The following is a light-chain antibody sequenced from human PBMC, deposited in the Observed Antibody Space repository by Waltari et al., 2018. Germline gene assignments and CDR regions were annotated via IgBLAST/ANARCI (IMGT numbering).Light chain of an antibody. J-gene: IGLJ3*02. CDR1: KLGNKH. V-gene: IGLV3-1*01. CDR2: QDT. CDR3: QAWDSSLGVV. Sequence: SYELTQPPSVCVSAGPTASVTCSAYKLGNKHVYWYQQKPGQSPVLLIYQDTKRPSGVPERFSGSNSGNTATLTISGTHVLDETDYYCQAWDSSLGVVFGGGTKLTVL.